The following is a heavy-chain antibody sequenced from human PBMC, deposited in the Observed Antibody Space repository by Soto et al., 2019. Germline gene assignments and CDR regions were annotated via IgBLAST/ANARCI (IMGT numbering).Heavy chain of an antibody. Sequence: EVQLVESGGGLVQPGGSLRLSCAGSGFTLSDHYIDWVRQAPGKGLEWVGRSRDKAQGYSTAYAASVKGRFTTSRDESKNSVYLQMNSLKTEDTAVYYCAKGAVAGLDYYYGMDVWGQGTTVTVSS. CDR2: SRDKAQGYST. D-gene: IGHD6-19*01. J-gene: IGHJ6*02. V-gene: IGHV3-72*01. CDR1: GFTLSDHY. CDR3: AKGAVAGLDYYYGMDV.